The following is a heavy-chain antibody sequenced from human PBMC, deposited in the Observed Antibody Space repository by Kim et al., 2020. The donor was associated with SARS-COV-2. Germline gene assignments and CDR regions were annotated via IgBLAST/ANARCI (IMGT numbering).Heavy chain of an antibody. CDR2: INHSGRT. CDR3: ARRLSNTSGWGSHYCDL. V-gene: IGHV4-34*01. D-gene: IGHD3-10*01. CDR1: GGSFSGYY. Sequence: SETLSLTCAVYGGSFSGYYWSWIRQPPGKGLEWIGEINHSGRTNYTPSLKSRVTISVDTSKNQFSLKLTSVTAADTAVYFCARRLSNTSGWGSHYCDLWGQGILVTVSS. J-gene: IGHJ4*02.